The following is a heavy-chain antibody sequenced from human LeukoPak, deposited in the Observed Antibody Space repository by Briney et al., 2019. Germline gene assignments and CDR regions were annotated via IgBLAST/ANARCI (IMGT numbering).Heavy chain of an antibody. J-gene: IGHJ4*02. CDR2: ISSSGSTI. Sequence: GGSLRLSCAASGFTFSSYEMNWVRQAPGKGLEWVSYISSSGSTIYYADSVKGRFTISRDNAKNSLYLQMNSLRAEDTAVYYCARYSWNYHYYFDYWGQGTLVIVSS. V-gene: IGHV3-48*03. CDR1: GFTFSSYE. D-gene: IGHD1-7*01. CDR3: ARYSWNYHYYFDY.